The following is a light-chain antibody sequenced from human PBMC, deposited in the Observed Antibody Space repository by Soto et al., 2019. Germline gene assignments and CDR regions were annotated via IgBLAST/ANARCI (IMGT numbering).Light chain of an antibody. CDR1: QSVSSN. Sequence: ETVLTQKRAKECCAGGESRSRWSTASQSVSSNLAWYQQKPGQAPRLLIYGASTRATGIPARFSGSGSGTEFTLTICSLQSEDYAVYYCQQYNNWPPWTFGQGTKVDI. CDR3: QQYNNWPPWT. V-gene: IGKV3-15*01. J-gene: IGKJ1*01. CDR2: GAS.